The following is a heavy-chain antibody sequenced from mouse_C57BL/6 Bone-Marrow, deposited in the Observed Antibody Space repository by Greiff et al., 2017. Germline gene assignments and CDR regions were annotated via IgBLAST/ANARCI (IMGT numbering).Heavy chain of an antibody. Sequence: QVQLQQPGAELVRPGSSVKLSCKASGYTFTSYWMHWVKQRPIQGLEWIGNIDPSDSDTHYNQKFKDKATLTVDKSSSTAYMQLSSLTSEDSAVYYCARRSYGNYYAMDYWGQGTSVTVSS. D-gene: IGHD2-1*01. CDR2: IDPSDSDT. CDR1: GYTFTSYW. CDR3: ARRSYGNYYAMDY. J-gene: IGHJ4*01. V-gene: IGHV1-52*01.